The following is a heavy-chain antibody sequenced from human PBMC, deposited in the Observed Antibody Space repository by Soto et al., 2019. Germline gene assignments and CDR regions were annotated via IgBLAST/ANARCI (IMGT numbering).Heavy chain of an antibody. CDR3: TPSKGSGGGAFDY. D-gene: IGHD1-26*01. V-gene: IGHV3-15*07. Sequence: EGRLVESGGGLVKPEESLRLSCAASGFIFRNAWMNWVRQAPGKGLEWVGRVKSKIDDETTDYAAPVKGRFTITRDNSNSVVYLQTNSQRIENTAVYFCTPSKGSGGGAFDYWGPGTVVTVSS. CDR2: VKSKIDDETT. CDR1: GFIFRNAW. J-gene: IGHJ4*02.